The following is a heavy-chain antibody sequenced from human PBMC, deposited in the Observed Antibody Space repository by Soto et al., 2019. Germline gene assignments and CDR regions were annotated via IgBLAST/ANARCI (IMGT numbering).Heavy chain of an antibody. V-gene: IGHV3-74*01. Sequence: GGSLRLSCAASGFTFNMYWMHWVRQAPGKGLEWISRISTDGTTTGYADSVRGRLTVSRDNAKNTLYLQMNSLRVEDTAVYYCIRDRTITTLFDYWGQGALVTVSS. D-gene: IGHD1-1*01. CDR1: GFTFNMYW. CDR2: ISTDGTTT. CDR3: IRDRTITTLFDY. J-gene: IGHJ4*02.